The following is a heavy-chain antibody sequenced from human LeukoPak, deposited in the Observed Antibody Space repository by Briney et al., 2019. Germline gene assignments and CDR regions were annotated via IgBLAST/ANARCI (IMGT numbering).Heavy chain of an antibody. J-gene: IGHJ5*02. V-gene: IGHV3-30*02. D-gene: IGHD2-2*02. Sequence: PGGSLRLSCAASGFTFSSYGMHWVRQAPGKWLEWVAFIRYDGGNKYYADSVKGRFTISRDNSKNTLYLQMNSLRAEDTAVYYCAQDEYCSTTSCYTGGGAWNWFDPWGQGTLVTVSS. CDR2: IRYDGGNK. CDR3: AQDEYCSTTSCYTGGGAWNWFDP. CDR1: GFTFSSYG.